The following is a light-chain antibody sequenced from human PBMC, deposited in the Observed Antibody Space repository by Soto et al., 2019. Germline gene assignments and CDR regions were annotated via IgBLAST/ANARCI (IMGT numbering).Light chain of an antibody. CDR2: EVS. Sequence: QSALTQPPSASGSPGQSVTISCTGTSSDVGGYNYVSWYQQHPGKAPKLMIYEVSKRPSGVPDRFSGSKSGNTASLTVSGLQAEDEADYYCSSYAGSNNVAFVFXTGTKVTVL. CDR3: SSYAGSNNVAFV. V-gene: IGLV2-8*01. CDR1: SSDVGGYNY. J-gene: IGLJ1*01.